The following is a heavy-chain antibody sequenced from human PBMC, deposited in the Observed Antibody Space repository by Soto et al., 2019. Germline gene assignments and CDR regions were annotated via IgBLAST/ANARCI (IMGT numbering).Heavy chain of an antibody. J-gene: IGHJ5*02. D-gene: IGHD2-2*01. Sequence: GESRRRSWAASVFSFSSYGMSWVRQAPGKGLEWVSGISGFGDSTYYADSVKGRFTISRDNSENTLYLQMNSLRAEDTAVYFCAKDAVVVVPAVIRNWFDPWGQGTQVTVSS. CDR2: ISGFGDST. CDR1: VFSFSSYG. V-gene: IGHV3-23*01. CDR3: AKDAVVVVPAVIRNWFDP.